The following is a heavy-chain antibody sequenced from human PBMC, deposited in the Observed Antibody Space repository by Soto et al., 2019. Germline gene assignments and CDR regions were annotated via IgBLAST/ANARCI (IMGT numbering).Heavy chain of an antibody. J-gene: IGHJ5*02. CDR3: ASSITYYDILTGYYMGNWFDP. V-gene: IGHV4-34*01. CDR2: INHSGST. CDR1: GGSISSGGYS. D-gene: IGHD3-9*01. Sequence: SETLSLTCAVSGGSISSGGYSWSWIRQPPGKGLEWIGEINHSGSTNYNPSLKSRVTISVDTSKNQFSLKLSSVTAADTAVYYCASSITYYDILTGYYMGNWFDPWGQGTLVTVSS.